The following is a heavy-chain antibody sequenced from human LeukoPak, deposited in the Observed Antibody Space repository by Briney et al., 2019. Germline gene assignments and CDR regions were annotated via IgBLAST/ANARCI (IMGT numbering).Heavy chain of an antibody. CDR1: GYTFTGYY. Sequence: ASVKVSCKASGYTFTGYYIHWVRQAPGQGLEWMGWVNPNDGGTNYAQKFQGRVTMTWDTSITTAYMELSRLRSDDTALYYCARVLYGDHFDSWGQGTLVTVSS. CDR3: ARVLYGDHFDS. D-gene: IGHD4-17*01. CDR2: VNPNDGGT. J-gene: IGHJ4*02. V-gene: IGHV1-2*02.